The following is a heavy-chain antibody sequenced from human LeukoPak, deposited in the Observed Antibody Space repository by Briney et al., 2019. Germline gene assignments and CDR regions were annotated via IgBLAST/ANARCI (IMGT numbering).Heavy chain of an antibody. CDR3: ARDRSGYFHLDY. CDR1: GFTFSTYA. D-gene: IGHD3-22*01. V-gene: IGHV3-33*08. CDR2: IWYDGINK. J-gene: IGHJ4*02. Sequence: GGSLRLSCAASGFTFSTYAMHWVRQAPGKGLEWVAFIWYDGINKYYADSVKGRFTISRDNSKNTLYLQMNSLRAEDTAVYYCARDRSGYFHLDYWGQGTLVTVSS.